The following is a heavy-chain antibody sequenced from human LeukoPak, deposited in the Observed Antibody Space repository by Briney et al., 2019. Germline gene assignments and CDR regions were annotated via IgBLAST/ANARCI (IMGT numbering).Heavy chain of an antibody. V-gene: IGHV2-5*02. CDR3: AHTRREGFDTDNWFDP. CDR1: GFSLSTRGVG. Sequence: SGPTLLQPLRTLTLTFTFSGFSLSTRGVGEGWIRQPPEKTLGGLQLIYWDDDKRYSPSLKSRLTITKATSKNQLVLTMTNMHPVDTATYYCAHTRREGFDTDNWFDPWGQGTLVTVSS. J-gene: IGHJ5*02. D-gene: IGHD3-9*01. CDR2: IYWDDDK.